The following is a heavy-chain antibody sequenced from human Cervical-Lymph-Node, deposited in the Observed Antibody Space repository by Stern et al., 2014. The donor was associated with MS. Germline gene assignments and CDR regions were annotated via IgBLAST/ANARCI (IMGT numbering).Heavy chain of an antibody. CDR1: GYIFTDSY. CDR3: ARDREEQYLGISYYFNY. J-gene: IGHJ4*02. Sequence: VQLVQSGAELKKPGASVKVSCKTSGYIFTDSYVHWVRQAPGQRLEWLGWINPKGGRTNYAQKFQGRVTVTRDTSINTAYLEVTGLTSDDTAIYYCARDREEQYLGISYYFNYWGQGTLVTVSS. CDR2: INPKGGRT. D-gene: IGHD6-13*01. V-gene: IGHV1-2*02.